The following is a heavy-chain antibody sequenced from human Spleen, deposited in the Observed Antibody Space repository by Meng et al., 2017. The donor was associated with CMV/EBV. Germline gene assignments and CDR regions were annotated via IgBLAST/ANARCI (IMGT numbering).Heavy chain of an antibody. CDR2: IHHTGGI. D-gene: IGHD3-3*01. CDR3: ATGDLTT. CDR1: SISDF. V-gene: IGHV4-34*01. Sequence: SISDFLIWIRQSPGKAPGWLGAIHHTGGINHNPSLRSRVTLSIDRSKHQFSLRLSSVTAADTAVYYCATGDLTTWGQGSLVTVSS. J-gene: IGHJ4*02.